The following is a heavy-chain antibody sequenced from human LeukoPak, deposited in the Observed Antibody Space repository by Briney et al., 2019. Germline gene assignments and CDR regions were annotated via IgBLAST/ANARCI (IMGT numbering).Heavy chain of an antibody. Sequence: GGSLRLSCAASGFTFGNAWVHWVRQAPGKGLVWVSLINADGSTATYADSVKGRFTISRDNARNTLSLQMNSLTIEDTAVYYCVVVVEPPDSDGFDVWGQGTMITVSS. CDR1: GFTFGNAW. CDR3: VVVVEPPDSDGFDV. D-gene: IGHD1-14*01. CDR2: INADGSTA. V-gene: IGHV3-74*01. J-gene: IGHJ3*01.